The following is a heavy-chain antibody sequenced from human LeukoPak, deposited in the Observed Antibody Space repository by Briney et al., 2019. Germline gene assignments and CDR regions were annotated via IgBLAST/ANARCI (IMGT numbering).Heavy chain of an antibody. CDR2: INPSSGDT. CDR1: GYTFTGYY. J-gene: IGHJ4*02. V-gene: IGHV1-2*02. D-gene: IGHD6-19*01. Sequence: ASVKVSCKASGYTFTGYYLHWVRQAPAQRLEWMGRINPSSGDTNYAQKSQGRVTMTRDTSISTAYLELSTLTSDDTAVYFCARVSVAGTPDRDYFDYWGQGTLVTVSS. CDR3: ARVSVAGTPDRDYFDY.